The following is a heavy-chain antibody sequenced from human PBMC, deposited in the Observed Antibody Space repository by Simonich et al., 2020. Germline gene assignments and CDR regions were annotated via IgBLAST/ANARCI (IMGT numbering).Heavy chain of an antibody. Sequence: QVQLVQAGAEVKKPGSSVKVSCKASGGTFSSYAISWVRQAPGQGLGWMGGIITIFGTENYAPKFQGRVTITADESTSTAYMELSSLRSEDTAVYYCALRGGDFNFWSGYRFDPWGQGTLVTVSS. CDR2: IITIFGTE. V-gene: IGHV1-69*13. CDR3: ALRGGDFNFWSGYRFDP. J-gene: IGHJ5*02. CDR1: GGTFSSYA. D-gene: IGHD3-3*01.